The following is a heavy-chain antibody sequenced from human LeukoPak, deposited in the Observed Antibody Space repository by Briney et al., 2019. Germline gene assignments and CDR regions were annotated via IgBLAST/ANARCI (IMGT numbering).Heavy chain of an antibody. CDR1: GASIRSGDYY. D-gene: IGHD3-10*01. CDR3: ARGLIDGSGSYY. J-gene: IGHJ4*02. CDR2: IYDSGST. V-gene: IGHV4-30-4*01. Sequence: SETLSLTCTVSGASIRSGDYYWSWIRQPPGKGLEWIGYIYDSGSTYYNPSLKSRITISVDTSENRFSLKLSSVTATDTAVYYCARGLIDGSGSYYWGQGTLVTVSS.